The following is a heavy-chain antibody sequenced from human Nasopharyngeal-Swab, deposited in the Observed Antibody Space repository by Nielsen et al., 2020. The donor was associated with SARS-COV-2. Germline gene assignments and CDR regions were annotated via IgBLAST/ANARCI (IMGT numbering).Heavy chain of an antibody. CDR1: GLILSNYW. J-gene: IGHJ4*02. D-gene: IGHD5-24*01. Sequence: RGSLRLSCAASGLILSNYWMTWVRQAPGKGLEWVANIKQDGSEMYYVDSVKGRITISRDNAKNSLYLQMNSLRVEDTAVYNCAREGRDGFDYWGQGTLVTVSS. CDR3: AREGRDGFDY. CDR2: IKQDGSEM. V-gene: IGHV3-7*01.